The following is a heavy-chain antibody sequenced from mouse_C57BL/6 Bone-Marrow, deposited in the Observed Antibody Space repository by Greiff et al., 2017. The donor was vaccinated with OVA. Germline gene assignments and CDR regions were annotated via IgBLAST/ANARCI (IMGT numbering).Heavy chain of an antibody. CDR1: GFSLSTFGMG. V-gene: IGHV8-8*01. J-gene: IGHJ4*01. CDR3: ARIAHYGSKIDYAMDY. CDR2: IWWDDDK. D-gene: IGHD1-1*01. Sequence: QVTLKVSGPGILQPSQTLSLTCSFSGFSLSTFGMGVGWIRQPSGKGLEWLAQIWWDDDKYYNPALKSRLTISKDTSKNQVFLKIANVDTADTATYYCARIAHYGSKIDYAMDYWGQGTSVTVSS.